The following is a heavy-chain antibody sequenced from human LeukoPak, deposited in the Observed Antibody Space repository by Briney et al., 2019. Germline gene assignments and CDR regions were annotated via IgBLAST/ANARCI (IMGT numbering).Heavy chain of an antibody. CDR3: AKDGGSLGLAAFDI. D-gene: IGHD3-16*01. CDR1: GFTFSSNG. V-gene: IGHV3-30*18. J-gene: IGHJ3*02. Sequence: GGSLRFSCAASGFTFSSNGMHCVRQAPGKGLEWVAVISYDGSNKYYADSVKGRFTISRDNSKNTLYLQMNSLRAEDTAVYYCAKDGGSLGLAAFDIWGQGTMVTASS. CDR2: ISYDGSNK.